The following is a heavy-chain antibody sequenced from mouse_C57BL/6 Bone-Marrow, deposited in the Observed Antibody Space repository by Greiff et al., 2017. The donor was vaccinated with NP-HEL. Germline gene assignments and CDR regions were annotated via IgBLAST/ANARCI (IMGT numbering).Heavy chain of an antibody. CDR2: IYPGDGDT. CDR1: GYAFSSYW. V-gene: IGHV1-80*01. D-gene: IGHD1-1*01. J-gene: IGHJ2*01. Sequence: QVQLQQSGAELVKPGASVKISCKASGYAFSSYWMNWVKQRPGKGLEWIGQIYPGDGDTNYNGKFKGKATLTADKSSSTAYMQLSSLTSEDSAVYFCAREGSYYGSFDYWGQGTTRTVSS. CDR3: AREGSYYGSFDY.